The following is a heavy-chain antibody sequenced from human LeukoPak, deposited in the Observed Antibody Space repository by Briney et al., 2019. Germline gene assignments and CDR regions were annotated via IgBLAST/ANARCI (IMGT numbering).Heavy chain of an antibody. Sequence: PGGSLRLSCAASGFTFSSYGMHWVRQAPGKGLEWVAFIRYDGSNKYYADSVKGRFTISRDNSKNTLYLQMNSLRAEDTAVYYCAKTRSPAARGDFDYWGQGTLVTVSS. V-gene: IGHV3-30*02. CDR3: AKTRSPAARGDFDY. CDR2: IRYDGSNK. D-gene: IGHD6-6*01. CDR1: GFTFSSYG. J-gene: IGHJ4*02.